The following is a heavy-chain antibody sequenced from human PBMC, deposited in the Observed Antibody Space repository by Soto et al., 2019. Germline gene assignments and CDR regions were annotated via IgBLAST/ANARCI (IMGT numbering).Heavy chain of an antibody. CDR3: ARGGSGGYYYYYGMDV. CDR1: GGSISSGDYY. CDR2: IYYSGST. J-gene: IGHJ6*02. D-gene: IGHD2-15*01. Sequence: LSLTCTVSGGSISSGDYYWSWIRQPPGKGLEWIGYIYYSGSTYYNPSLKSRVTISVDTSKNQFSLKLSSVTAADTAVYYCARGGSGGYYYYYGMDVWGQGTTVTVSS. V-gene: IGHV4-30-4*01.